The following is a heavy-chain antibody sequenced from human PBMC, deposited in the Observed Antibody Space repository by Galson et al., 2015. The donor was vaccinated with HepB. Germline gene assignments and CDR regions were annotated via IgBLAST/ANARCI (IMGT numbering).Heavy chain of an antibody. D-gene: IGHD2-2*02. V-gene: IGHV3-30-3*01. Sequence: SGFTFSSYAMHWVRQAPGKGLEWVAVISYDGSNKYYADSVKGRFTISRDNSKNTLYLQMNSLRAEDTAVYYCAQGYCSSTSCYTGFQGYWGQGTLVTVSS. CDR3: AQGYCSSTSCYTGFQGY. CDR1: GFTFSSYA. J-gene: IGHJ4*02. CDR2: ISYDGSNK.